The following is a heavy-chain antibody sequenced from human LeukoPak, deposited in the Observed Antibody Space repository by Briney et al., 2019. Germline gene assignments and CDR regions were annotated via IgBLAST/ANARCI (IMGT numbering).Heavy chain of an antibody. Sequence: PGGSLRLSCAASGFTFSDHYMSWIRQAPGKGLEYISHISRNGSYTGYADSVKGRFTISRDNAKDSLYLQMNSLRAEDSAVYYCARDGTGWKYDYWGQGILVTVSS. CDR2: ISRNGSYT. CDR1: GFTFSDHY. CDR3: ARDGTGWKYDY. J-gene: IGHJ4*02. V-gene: IGHV3-11*05. D-gene: IGHD6-19*01.